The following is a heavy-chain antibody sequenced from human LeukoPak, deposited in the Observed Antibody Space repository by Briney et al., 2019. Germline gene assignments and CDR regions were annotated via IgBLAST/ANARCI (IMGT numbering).Heavy chain of an antibody. CDR3: ARPSNYYGSGSYYKPAYGMDV. CDR2: IIPIFGTA. Sequence: SVKVSCKASGGTFSSYAISWVRQAPGQGLEWMGGIIPIFGTANYAQKFQGRVTITADESTSTAYMELSSLRFEDTAVYYCARPSNYYGSGSYYKPAYGMDVWGQGTTVTVSS. V-gene: IGHV1-69*13. J-gene: IGHJ6*02. CDR1: GGTFSSYA. D-gene: IGHD3-10*01.